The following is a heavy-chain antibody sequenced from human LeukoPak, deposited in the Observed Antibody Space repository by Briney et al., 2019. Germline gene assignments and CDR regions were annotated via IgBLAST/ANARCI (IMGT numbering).Heavy chain of an antibody. CDR2: ISSSSSYR. Sequence: GGSLRLSCAASGFTFSSYTLNWVRQAPGKGLEWVSAISSSSSYRYYADSVKGRFTISRDNAENSLHLQMNSLRADDTAVYYCAREFKSGYGMWAWGQGTLVTVSS. J-gene: IGHJ5*02. CDR3: AREFKSGYGMWA. D-gene: IGHD5-18*01. V-gene: IGHV3-21*01. CDR1: GFTFSSYT.